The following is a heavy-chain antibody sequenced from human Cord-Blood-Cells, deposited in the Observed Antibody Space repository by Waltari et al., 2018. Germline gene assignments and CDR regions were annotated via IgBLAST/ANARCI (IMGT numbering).Heavy chain of an antibody. Sequence: QVQLQQWGAGLLKPSETLSLTCAVYGGSFSGYYWSWIRQPPGKGLEWIGEINHSGSTNYNPSLKSRVTISVDTSKNQFSLKLSSVTAADTAVYYCATRYSGSYYAFDIWGQGTMDTVSS. CDR2: INHSGST. CDR1: GGSFSGYY. CDR3: ATRYSGSYYAFDI. V-gene: IGHV4-34*01. D-gene: IGHD1-26*01. J-gene: IGHJ3*02.